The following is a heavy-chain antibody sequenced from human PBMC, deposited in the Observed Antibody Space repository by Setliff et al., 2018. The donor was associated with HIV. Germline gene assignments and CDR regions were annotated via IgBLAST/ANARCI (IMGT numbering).Heavy chain of an antibody. CDR3: ARDWGGDTAMVPHFDY. CDR2: TNWNGAST. CDR1: GFTFDDYG. J-gene: IGHJ4*02. Sequence: LRLSCAASGFTFDDYGMSWVRQAPGKGLEWVSGTNWNGASTSYADSVKGRFTISRDNAENSLYLQMNSLRAEDTALYYCARDWGGDTAMVPHFDYWGQGTLVTVSS. V-gene: IGHV3-20*04. D-gene: IGHD5-18*01.